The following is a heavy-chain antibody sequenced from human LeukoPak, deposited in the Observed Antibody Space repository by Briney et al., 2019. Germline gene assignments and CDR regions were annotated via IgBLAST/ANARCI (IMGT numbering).Heavy chain of an antibody. V-gene: IGHV3-30*01. CDR2: ISYDGSNK. CDR3: ARDLSTRPGDY. D-gene: IGHD2-2*01. J-gene: IGHJ4*02. Sequence: GGSLRLSCAASGFTFSSYAMHGVRQAPGKGPEWVAVISYDGSNKYYADSVKGRFTISRDNSKNTLYLQMNSLRAEDTAVYYCARDLSTRPGDYWGQGTLVTVSS. CDR1: GFTFSSYA.